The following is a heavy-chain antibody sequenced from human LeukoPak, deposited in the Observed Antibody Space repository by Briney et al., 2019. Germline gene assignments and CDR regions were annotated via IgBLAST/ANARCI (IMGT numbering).Heavy chain of an antibody. Sequence: SETLSLTCAVYGGSFSGYYWSWIRQPPGKGLEWIGEINHSGSTNSNPSLKSRVTISVDTSKNQFSLKLSSVTAADTAVYYCARGPLYDSSGYYHGGFDYWGQGTLVTVSS. D-gene: IGHD3-22*01. CDR3: ARGPLYDSSGYYHGGFDY. V-gene: IGHV4-34*01. CDR2: INHSGST. CDR1: GGSFSGYY. J-gene: IGHJ4*02.